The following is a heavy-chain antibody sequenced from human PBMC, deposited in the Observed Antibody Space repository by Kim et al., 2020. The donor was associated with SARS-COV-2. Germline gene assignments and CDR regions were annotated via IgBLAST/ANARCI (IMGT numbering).Heavy chain of an antibody. CDR2: IIPIFGTA. Sequence: SVKVSCKASGGTFSSYAISWVRQAPGQGLEWMGGIIPIFGTANYAQKFQGRVTITADESTSTAYMELSSLRSEDTAVYYCARDAKSSIAARPAYNWFDPWGQGTLVTVSS. V-gene: IGHV1-69*13. J-gene: IGHJ5*02. CDR3: ARDAKSSIAARPAYNWFDP. CDR1: GGTFSSYA. D-gene: IGHD6-6*01.